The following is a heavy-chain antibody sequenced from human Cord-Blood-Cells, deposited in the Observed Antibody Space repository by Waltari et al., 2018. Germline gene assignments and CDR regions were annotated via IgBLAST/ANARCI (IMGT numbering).Heavy chain of an antibody. Sequence: QVQLQQWGAGLLKPSETLSLTCAVYGGSFSGYYWSWIRQPPGKGLEWIGEINHSGSTNYNPSLKSRVTRSVDTSKNQFSLKLSSVTAADTAVYYCARGKGMGATTFDYWGQGTLVTVSS. CDR1: GGSFSGYY. V-gene: IGHV4-34*01. CDR2: INHSGST. CDR3: ARGKGMGATTFDY. D-gene: IGHD1-26*01. J-gene: IGHJ4*02.